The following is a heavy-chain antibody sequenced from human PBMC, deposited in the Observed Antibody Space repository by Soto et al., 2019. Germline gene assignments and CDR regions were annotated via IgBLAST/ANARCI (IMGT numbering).Heavy chain of an antibody. V-gene: IGHV3-73*01. CDR2: IRSKANSYAT. D-gene: IGHD3-10*01. CDR3: TRLTAPVRGVIMPFDY. Sequence: TGGSLRLSCAASGFTFSGSAMHWVRQASGKGLEWVGRIRSKANSYATAYAASVKGRFTISRDDSKNTAYLQMNSLKTEDTAVYYCTRLTAPVRGVIMPFDYWGQGTLVTVSS. J-gene: IGHJ4*02. CDR1: GFTFSGSA.